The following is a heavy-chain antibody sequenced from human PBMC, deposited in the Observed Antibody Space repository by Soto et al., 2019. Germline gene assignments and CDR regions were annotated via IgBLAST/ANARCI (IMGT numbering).Heavy chain of an antibody. V-gene: IGHV3-30*18. J-gene: IGHJ4*02. CDR2: ISYDGSNK. CDR3: AKDRRAANYYFDY. D-gene: IGHD6-25*01. CDR1: GFTFSSYG. Sequence: QVQLVESGGGVVQPGRSLRLSCAASGFTFSSYGMHWVRQAPGKGLEWVAVISYDGSNKYYADSVKGRFTISRDNSKNTLYLQMNSRRAEDTAVYYCAKDRRAANYYFDYWGQGTLVTVSS.